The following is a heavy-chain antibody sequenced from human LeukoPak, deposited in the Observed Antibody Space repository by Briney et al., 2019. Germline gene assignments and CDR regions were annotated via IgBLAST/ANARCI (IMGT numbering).Heavy chain of an antibody. Sequence: GGSLRLSCAASGFTFSSYWMSWVRQAPGKGLEWVANIKQDGSEKYYVDSVKGRFTISRDNAKNSLYLQMNSLRAEDTAVYCCAREDTLPDYGSGSYLEWGQGTLVTVSS. CDR2: IKQDGSEK. CDR3: AREDTLPDYGSGSYLE. CDR1: GFTFSSYW. D-gene: IGHD3-10*01. J-gene: IGHJ4*02. V-gene: IGHV3-7*01.